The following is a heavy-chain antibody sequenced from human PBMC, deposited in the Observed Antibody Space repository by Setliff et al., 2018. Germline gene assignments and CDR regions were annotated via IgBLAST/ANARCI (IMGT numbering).Heavy chain of an antibody. Sequence: GGSLRLSCAASGFTFSSYEMNWVRQAPGKGLEWISFISSGGSSIYYANSVKGRFTISRDNAKNSLYLQMNSLRAEDTALFYCARAVTIFGVITPIYFYYMDVWGKGTTVTVSS. CDR1: GFTFSSYE. J-gene: IGHJ6*03. CDR3: ARAVTIFGVITPIYFYYMDV. CDR2: ISSGGSSI. V-gene: IGHV3-48*03. D-gene: IGHD3-3*01.